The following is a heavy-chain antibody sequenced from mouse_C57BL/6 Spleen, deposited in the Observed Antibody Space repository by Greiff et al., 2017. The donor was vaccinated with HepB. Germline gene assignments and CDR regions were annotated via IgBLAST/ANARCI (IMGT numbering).Heavy chain of an antibody. CDR1: GFTFSDYG. V-gene: IGHV5-17*01. J-gene: IGHJ4*01. CDR2: ISSGSSTI. Sequence: VQLKESGGGLVKPGGSLKLSCAASGFTFSDYGMHWVRQAPEKGLEWVAYISSGSSTIYYADTVKGRFTISRDNAKNTLFLQMTSLRSEDTAMYYCARYLLRPYYYAMDYWGQGTSVTVSS. D-gene: IGHD1-1*01. CDR3: ARYLLRPYYYAMDY.